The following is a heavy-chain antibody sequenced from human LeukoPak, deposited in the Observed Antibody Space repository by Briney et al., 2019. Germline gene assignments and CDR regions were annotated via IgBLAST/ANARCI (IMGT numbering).Heavy chain of an antibody. CDR2: INHSGST. CDR1: GGSFSGYY. Sequence: PSETLSLTCAVHGGSFSGYYWSWIRQPPGKGLEWIGEINHSGSTNYNPSLKSRVTISVDTSKNQFSLKLSSVTAADTAVYYCAREGCSSTSCSHYWGQGTLVTVSS. J-gene: IGHJ4*02. D-gene: IGHD2-2*01. V-gene: IGHV4-34*01. CDR3: AREGCSSTSCSHY.